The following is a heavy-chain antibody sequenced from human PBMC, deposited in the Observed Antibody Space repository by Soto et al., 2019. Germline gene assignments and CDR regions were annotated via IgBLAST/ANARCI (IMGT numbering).Heavy chain of an antibody. D-gene: IGHD1-26*01. CDR2: IYSGGST. J-gene: IGHJ6*02. Sequence: GGSLRLSCAASGFTVSSNYMSCVRQAPGKGLEWVSVIYSGGSTYYADSVKGRFTISRDTSKNTLYLQMNSLRAEDTAVYYCARVGSLPYYYYGMDVWGQGTTVTVSS. V-gene: IGHV3-66*01. CDR3: ARVGSLPYYYYGMDV. CDR1: GFTVSSNY.